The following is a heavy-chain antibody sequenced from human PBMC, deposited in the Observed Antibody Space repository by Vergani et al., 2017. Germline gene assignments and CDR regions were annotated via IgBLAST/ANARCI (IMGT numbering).Heavy chain of an antibody. CDR3: ARSWGGYNWNYAVDY. J-gene: IGHJ4*02. Sequence: QVQLVGSGGGVVQPGRSLRLSCAASGFTFSSYAMHWVRQAPGKGLEWVAVISYDGSNKYYADSVKGRFTISRDNSKNTLYLQMNSLRAEDTAVYYCARSWGGYNWNYAVDYWGQGTLVTVSS. CDR1: GFTFSSYA. V-gene: IGHV3-30-3*01. D-gene: IGHD1-7*01. CDR2: ISYDGSNK.